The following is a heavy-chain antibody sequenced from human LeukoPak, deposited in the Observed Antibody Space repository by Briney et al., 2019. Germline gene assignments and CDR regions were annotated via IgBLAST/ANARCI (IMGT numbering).Heavy chain of an antibody. CDR2: IYYNGNT. V-gene: IGHV4-59*08. J-gene: IGHJ4*02. CDR1: GDSITSTY. D-gene: IGHD3-16*01. Sequence: SETLSLTCTVSGDSITSTYWSWIRQPPGKGLEYLGYIYYNGNTNYNPSLRGRLTLSLDMSKNQFSLKLTSVTAADTAAYFCAKTARVPYYWGQGILVTVSS. CDR3: AKTARVPYY.